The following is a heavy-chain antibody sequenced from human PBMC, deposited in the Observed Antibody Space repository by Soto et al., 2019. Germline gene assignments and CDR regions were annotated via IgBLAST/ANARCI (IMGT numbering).Heavy chain of an antibody. CDR2: IIPIFGTA. Sequence: QVQLVQSGAEVKKPGSSVKVSCKASGGTFSSYDISWVRQAPEQGLEWMGGIIPIFGTANYAQKFQGRVRITWDKSTSTAYIELSRLRSEDTAVYYCARDLRCSSTSCSPAVFDYWGQGTLVTVSS. J-gene: IGHJ4*02. CDR1: GGTFSSYD. V-gene: IGHV1-69*06. D-gene: IGHD2-2*01. CDR3: ARDLRCSSTSCSPAVFDY.